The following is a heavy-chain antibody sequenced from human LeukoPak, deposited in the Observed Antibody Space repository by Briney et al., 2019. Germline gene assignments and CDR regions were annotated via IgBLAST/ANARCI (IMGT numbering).Heavy chain of an antibody. V-gene: IGHV3-23*01. CDR3: ATLPVDATYPIDY. D-gene: IGHD2-15*01. J-gene: IGHJ4*02. Sequence: PGGSLRLSCAASGFTFSSYAMSWGRQAPGKGLEWVSAISGSGGSTYYADSVKGRFTIFRDNSKNTLYLQMNSLRAEDTAVYYCATLPVDATYPIDYWGQGTLVTVSS. CDR2: ISGSGGST. CDR1: GFTFSSYA.